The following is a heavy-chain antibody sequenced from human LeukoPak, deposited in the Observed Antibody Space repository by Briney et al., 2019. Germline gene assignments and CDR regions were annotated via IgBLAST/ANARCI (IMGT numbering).Heavy chain of an antibody. V-gene: IGHV3-30-3*01. CDR2: ISDDGTTK. D-gene: IGHD2-2*02. J-gene: IGHJ4*02. CDR1: GFTFTRYP. Sequence: PGGSLRLSCVASGFTFTRYPMHWVRQAPGKGLEWVSVISDDGTTKHYADSVKGRFTFSRDNAKNSLYLQMNSLRAEDTAVYYCARGKGYCSSTSCYTGFDYWGQGTLVTVSS. CDR3: ARGKGYCSSTSCYTGFDY.